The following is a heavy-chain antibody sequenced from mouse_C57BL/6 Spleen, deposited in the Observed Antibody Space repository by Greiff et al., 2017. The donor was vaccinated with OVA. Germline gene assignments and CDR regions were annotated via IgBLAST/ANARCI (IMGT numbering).Heavy chain of an antibody. CDR1: GYTFTSYW. CDR3: ARSYYDYDGPQAY. J-gene: IGHJ4*01. D-gene: IGHD2-4*01. CDR2: IDPTSGGT. Sequence: QVQLQQPGAELVKPGASVKLSCKASGYTFTSYWMHWVKQRPGRGLEWIGRIDPTSGGTKYNEKFKSKATLTVDKSSSTAYMQLSSLTSEDSAVYYCARSYYDYDGPQAYWGQGTSVTVSS. V-gene: IGHV1-72*01.